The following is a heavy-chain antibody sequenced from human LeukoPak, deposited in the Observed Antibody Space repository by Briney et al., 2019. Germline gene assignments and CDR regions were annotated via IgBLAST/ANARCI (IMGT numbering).Heavy chain of an antibody. J-gene: IGHJ3*02. Sequence: GGSLRLSCAASGFTFSSYNMNWVRQAPGKGLEWVSSITSSSTYIYYADSVRGRFTISRDNAKNSLYLQMNSLRAEDTAVYYCARNPQNYYDSADAFDIWGQGTMVTVSS. V-gene: IGHV3-21*01. D-gene: IGHD3-22*01. CDR1: GFTFSSYN. CDR2: ITSSSTYI. CDR3: ARNPQNYYDSADAFDI.